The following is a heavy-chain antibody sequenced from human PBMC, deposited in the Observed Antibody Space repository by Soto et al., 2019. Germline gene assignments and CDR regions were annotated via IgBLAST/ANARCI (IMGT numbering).Heavy chain of an antibody. CDR2: ISSSSGTI. V-gene: IGHV3-11*01. Sequence: QVQLVESGGGLVKPGGSLRLSCAASGFTFSDYYMTWIGQAPGSGLEWVSYISSSSGTISYANSVKGRFTISRDNAQNSLYLQMTRLRAEDTAVSYCASDTYRNKTDLDYWGQGNLVNVSS. D-gene: IGHD1-26*01. CDR3: ASDTYRNKTDLDY. J-gene: IGHJ4*02. CDR1: GFTFSDYY.